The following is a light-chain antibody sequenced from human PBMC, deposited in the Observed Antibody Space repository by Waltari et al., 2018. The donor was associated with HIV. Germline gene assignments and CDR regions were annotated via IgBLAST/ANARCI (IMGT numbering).Light chain of an antibody. V-gene: IGLV2-8*01. Sequence: QSALTQPPSASGSPGQSVNMSCTGATSAIHDYNSISWYQQYSGKAPKLIIFEVTKRPSGVPDRFSGSRSGNTASLIVSGLQAEDEAVYFGSSFAGSNKLFGGGTKLTVL. CDR1: TSAIHDYNS. CDR2: EVT. CDR3: SSFAGSNKL. J-gene: IGLJ2*01.